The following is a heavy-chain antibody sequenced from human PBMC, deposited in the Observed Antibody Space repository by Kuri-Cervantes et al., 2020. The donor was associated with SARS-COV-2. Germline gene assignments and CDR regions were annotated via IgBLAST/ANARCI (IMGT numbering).Heavy chain of an antibody. J-gene: IGHJ1*01. V-gene: IGHV3-9*03. CDR3: AKGGTSSSSLYFQH. CDR1: GFTFDDYA. D-gene: IGHD6-6*01. CDR2: ISWNSGSI. Sequence: GGSLRLSCAASGFTFDDYAMHWVRQAPGKGLEWVSGISWNSGSIGYADSVKGRFTISRDNAKNSLYLQMNSLGAEDMALYYCAKGGTSSSSLYFQHWGQGTLVTVSS.